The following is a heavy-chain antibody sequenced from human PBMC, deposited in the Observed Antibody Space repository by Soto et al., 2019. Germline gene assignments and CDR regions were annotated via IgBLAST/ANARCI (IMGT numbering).Heavy chain of an antibody. CDR1: GFTFSSYG. Sequence: QVQLVESGGGVVQPGRSLRLSCAASGFTFSSYGMHWVRQAPGKGLEWVAVIWYDGSNKYYADSVKGRFTISRDNSKNXLYLQMNSLRAEDTAVYYCARDYEVAQQLTYYFDYWGQGTLVTVSS. D-gene: IGHD6-13*01. CDR3: ARDYEVAQQLTYYFDY. V-gene: IGHV3-33*01. J-gene: IGHJ4*02. CDR2: IWYDGSNK.